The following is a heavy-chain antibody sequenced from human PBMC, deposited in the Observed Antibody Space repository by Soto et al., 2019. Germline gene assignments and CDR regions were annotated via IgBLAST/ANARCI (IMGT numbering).Heavy chain of an antibody. CDR3: ARAGSGQYCSGGSCFSAFDI. J-gene: IGHJ3*02. V-gene: IGHV3-11*01. CDR2: ISSSGSTI. Sequence: GSLRLSCAASGFTFSDYYMSWIRQAPGKGLEWVSYISSSGSTIYYADSVKGRFTISRDNAKNSLYLQMNSLRAEDTAVYYCARAGSGQYCSGGSCFSAFDIWGQGTMVTVSS. D-gene: IGHD2-15*01. CDR1: GFTFSDYY.